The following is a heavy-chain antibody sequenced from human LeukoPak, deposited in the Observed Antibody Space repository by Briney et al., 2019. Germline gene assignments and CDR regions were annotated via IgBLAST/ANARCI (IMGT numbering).Heavy chain of an antibody. CDR2: IYTSGST. J-gene: IGHJ4*02. CDR1: GGSISSYY. CDR3: ARDTMGVFDY. V-gene: IGHV4-4*09. D-gene: IGHD1-26*01. Sequence: SETLSLTCTVSGGSISSYYWSWIRQPPGKGLEWIGYIYTSGSTNYNPSLKSRVTISVDTSKDQFSLKLSSVTAADTAVYYCARDTMGVFDYWGQGTLVTVSS.